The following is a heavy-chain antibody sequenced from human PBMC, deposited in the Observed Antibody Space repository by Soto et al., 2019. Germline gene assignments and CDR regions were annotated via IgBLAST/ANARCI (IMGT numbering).Heavy chain of an antibody. CDR2: IDGDSSAL. Sequence: XGSLRLSXXXSGFTSSSXXXXXXXXAPGRAVEWVFRIDGDSSALYSGDSVGGRFTISREKAKNSLFLQMDSLRAEDTAXYXCXXGLGYXGRGTXVTVSS. CDR3: XXGLGY. J-gene: IGHJ4*02. CDR1: GFTSSSXX. V-gene: IGHV3-48*01.